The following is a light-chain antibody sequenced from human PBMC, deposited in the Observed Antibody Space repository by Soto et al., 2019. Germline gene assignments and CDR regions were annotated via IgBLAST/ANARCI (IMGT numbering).Light chain of an antibody. Sequence: EIVLTQSPATLSLSPGNRVTLSCRASQSVSNYLGWYQQKPGQAPRLLIYDASNRATGIPARFGGSGSGTDFTLTISRLEPEDSAVYYCQQRSNWPITFGPGTKVDI. CDR3: QQRSNWPIT. V-gene: IGKV3-11*01. CDR1: QSVSNY. J-gene: IGKJ3*01. CDR2: DAS.